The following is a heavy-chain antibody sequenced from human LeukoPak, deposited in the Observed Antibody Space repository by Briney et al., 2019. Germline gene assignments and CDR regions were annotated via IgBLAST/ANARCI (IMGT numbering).Heavy chain of an antibody. CDR3: AAQGGSGALGY. V-gene: IGHV3-15*01. J-gene: IGHJ4*02. Sequence: KPGAPLILSCAAAGSTFSNTWRNWVRPAPGKGLEWVGGIKRIIDGETTDYATPVKSRFTDSREDSINMLYIQMTSLKAEATAVYYCAAQGGSGALGYWGQGTLVTVSS. CDR1: GSTFSNTW. D-gene: IGHD4-17*01. CDR2: IKRIIDGETT.